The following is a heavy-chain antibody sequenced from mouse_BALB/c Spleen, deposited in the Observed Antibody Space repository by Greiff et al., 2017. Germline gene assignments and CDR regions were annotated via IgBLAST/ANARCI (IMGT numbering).Heavy chain of an antibody. CDR1: GYAFTNYL. J-gene: IGHJ1*01. D-gene: IGHD1-1*01. V-gene: IGHV1-54*01. CDR2: INPGSGGT. CDR3: ARGGYYGSSRYFDV. Sequence: VQLQESGAELVRPGTSVKVSCKASGYAFTNYLIEWVKQRPGQGLEWIGVINPGSGGTNYNEKFKGKATLTADKSSSTAYMQLSSLTSDDSAVYFCARGGYYGSSRYFDVWGAGTTVTVSS.